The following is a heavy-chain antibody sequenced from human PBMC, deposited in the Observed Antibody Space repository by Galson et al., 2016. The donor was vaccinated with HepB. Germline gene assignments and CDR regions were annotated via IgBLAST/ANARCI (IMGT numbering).Heavy chain of an antibody. CDR2: ISYDGSNK. J-gene: IGHJ4*02. CDR3: AKPQGPFIAVAGAGGFDY. CDR1: GFTFNSNA. V-gene: IGHV3-30*04. D-gene: IGHD6-19*01. Sequence: SLRLSCAASGFTFNSNAFHWVRQAPDKGLEWVALISYDGSNKYYADSVQGRFTISRDNSKTTLYLQMNSLRAEDTAVYFCAKPQGPFIAVAGAGGFDYWGQGTLVTVSS.